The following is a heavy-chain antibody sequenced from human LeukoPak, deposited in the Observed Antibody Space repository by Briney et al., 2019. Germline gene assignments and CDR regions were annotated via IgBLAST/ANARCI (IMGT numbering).Heavy chain of an antibody. CDR3: ARENRYSYGLDAFDI. CDR1: GYSISSGYY. J-gene: IGHJ3*02. D-gene: IGHD5-18*01. V-gene: IGHV4-38-2*02. CDR2: IYHSGST. Sequence: SETLSLTCTVSGYSISSGYYWGWIRQPPGKGLEWIGSIYHSGSTYYNPSLKSRVTISVDTSKNQFSLKLSSVTAADTAVYYCARENRYSYGLDAFDIWGQGTMVTVSS.